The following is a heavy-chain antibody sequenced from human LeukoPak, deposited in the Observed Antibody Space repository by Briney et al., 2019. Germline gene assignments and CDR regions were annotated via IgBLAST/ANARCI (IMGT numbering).Heavy chain of an antibody. V-gene: IGHV3-30*18. D-gene: IGHD2-2*03. CDR3: AKDGDSKLHGYYFDY. CDR1: GFTFRTYG. CDR2: TSYDESNN. J-gene: IGHJ4*02. Sequence: GRSLRLSCAASGFTFRTYGMHGVRPAPGRGGEGVAGTSYDESNNLYAASVKGRFTISRDNSKNTLFLEMNRLRAEVSAVYYSAKDGDSKLHGYYFDYWGQGTLVTVSS.